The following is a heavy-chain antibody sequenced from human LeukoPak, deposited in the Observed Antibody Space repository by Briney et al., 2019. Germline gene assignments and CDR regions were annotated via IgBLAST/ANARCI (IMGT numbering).Heavy chain of an antibody. CDR1: GFTFDDYS. J-gene: IGHJ6*02. CDR2: ISWHSRSI. CDR3: TKDLSSQWFTDIRHYGMNV. D-gene: IGHD3-22*01. Sequence: GGSLRLSCAASGFTFDDYSMRWVRHAPGKGLEWVAGISWHSRSIGYADSVKGRFTISRDNAKNSVSLQMNSLRTEDTALYYCTKDLSSQWFTDIRHYGMNVWGQGTTVAVSS. V-gene: IGHV3-9*01.